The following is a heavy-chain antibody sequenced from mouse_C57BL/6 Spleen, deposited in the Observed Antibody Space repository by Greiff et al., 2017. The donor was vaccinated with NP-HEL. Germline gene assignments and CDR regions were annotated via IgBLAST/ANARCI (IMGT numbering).Heavy chain of an antibody. D-gene: IGHD2-5*01. Sequence: VQLQQSGAELVKPGASVKISCKASGYAFSSYWMNWVKQRPGKGLEWIGQIYPGDGDTNYNGKFKGKATLTADKSSSTAYMQLSSLTSEDSAVYFCARAYYSNHPWYFDVWGTGTTVTVSS. V-gene: IGHV1-80*01. J-gene: IGHJ1*03. CDR3: ARAYYSNHPWYFDV. CDR2: IYPGDGDT. CDR1: GYAFSSYW.